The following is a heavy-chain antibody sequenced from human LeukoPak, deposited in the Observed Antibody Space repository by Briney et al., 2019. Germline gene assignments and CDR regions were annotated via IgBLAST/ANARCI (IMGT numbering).Heavy chain of an antibody. CDR3: ASRRGAFDY. V-gene: IGHV4-34*01. Sequence: PSETLSLTCAVYGVSFSGYYWSWIRQPPGKGLEWIGEINHSGSTNYNPSLKSRVTRSVDPSKNHFSLKLRSVTGADPAVYYCASRRGAFDYWGQGTLLTVSS. J-gene: IGHJ4*02. CDR1: GVSFSGYY. D-gene: IGHD3-10*01. CDR2: INHSGST.